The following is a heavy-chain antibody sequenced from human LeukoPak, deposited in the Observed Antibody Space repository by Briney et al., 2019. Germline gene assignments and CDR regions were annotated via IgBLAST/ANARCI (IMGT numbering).Heavy chain of an antibody. D-gene: IGHD3-9*01. Sequence: GGSLRLSCAASGFTFSSYAMSLVRQAPGKGLEWVSGTSGSGGETWYADSVKGRFTISRDNSKDTLYLQMNSLRAEDTAVYYFAKDYQTAQHDMFDYWGQGTLVTVSS. CDR1: GFTFSSYA. CDR3: AKDYQTAQHDMFDY. CDR2: TSGSGGET. J-gene: IGHJ4*02. V-gene: IGHV3-23*01.